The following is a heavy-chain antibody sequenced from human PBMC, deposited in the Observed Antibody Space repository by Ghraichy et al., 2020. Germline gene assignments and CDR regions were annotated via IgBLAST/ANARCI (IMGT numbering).Heavy chain of an antibody. J-gene: IGHJ4*02. Sequence: GGSLRLSCAASGFTFSTYGMHWVRQAPGKGLEWVAIISYDGSNKDYADSVKGRFTISRDNSKNTLHLQMNSLRAEDTAAYYCAKNAWDNRIVGASTFFDYWGQGTLVAGSS. CDR3: AKNAWDNRIVGASTFFDY. V-gene: IGHV3-30*18. CDR2: ISYDGSNK. CDR1: GFTFSTYG. D-gene: IGHD1-26*01.